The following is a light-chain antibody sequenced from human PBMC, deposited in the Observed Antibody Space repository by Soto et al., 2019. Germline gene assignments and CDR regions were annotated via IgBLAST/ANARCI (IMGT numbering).Light chain of an antibody. CDR1: QSVSSNY. CDR2: GAS. V-gene: IGKV3-20*01. CDR3: QQYVSSPWT. Sequence: EIVVTQSAATLSVSPGERATLSCRASQSVSSNYLAWYHQKPGQAPRLLIYGASNRATGTPDRFSGSGSGTDFTLTINRLEPEDFAVYYCQQYVSSPWTFGQGTKVDIK. J-gene: IGKJ1*01.